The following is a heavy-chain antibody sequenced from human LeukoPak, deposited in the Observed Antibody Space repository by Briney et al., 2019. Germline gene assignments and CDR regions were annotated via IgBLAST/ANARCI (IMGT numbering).Heavy chain of an antibody. V-gene: IGHV3-21*01. CDR1: GFTLSSYS. CDR3: ARSEHSSSSFDY. D-gene: IGHD6-6*01. CDR2: ISSSSTHI. J-gene: IGHJ4*02. Sequence: GGSLRLSCAASGFTLSSYSMNWVRQAPGKGLEWVSYISSSSTHIYYADSVKGRFTISRDNARNSLYLQMNSLRAEDTAIYYCARSEHSSSSFDYWGQGTLVSVSS.